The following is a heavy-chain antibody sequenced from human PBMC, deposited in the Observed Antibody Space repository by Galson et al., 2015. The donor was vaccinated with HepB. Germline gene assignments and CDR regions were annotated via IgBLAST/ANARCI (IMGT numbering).Heavy chain of an antibody. CDR1: GGSISSNSYY. Sequence: ETLSLTCTVSGGSISSNSYYWGWIRQPPGKGLEWIGSIYFSGSTYYNPSLRRRVTISVDTSKNQFSLKLSSVTAAETAMYYCARTPYCGTTSCYFSGTYNFDSWGQGTLVTVSS. J-gene: IGHJ4*02. CDR2: IYFSGST. D-gene: IGHD2-2*01. V-gene: IGHV4-39*01. CDR3: ARTPYCGTTSCYFSGTYNFDS.